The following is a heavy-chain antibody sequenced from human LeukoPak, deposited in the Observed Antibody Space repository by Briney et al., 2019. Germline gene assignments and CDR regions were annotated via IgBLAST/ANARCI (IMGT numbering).Heavy chain of an antibody. CDR2: VYYSGST. CDR1: GGSISTSYY. V-gene: IGHV4-39*07. D-gene: IGHD5-24*01. Sequence: SETLSLTCTGFGGSISTSYYWTWIRQPPGKGLEWIGGVYYSGSTNYNTPLKSRVTISLDTSKNQFSLKLTSVSPADTAVYYCARGGDAYKVGNFWGQGTLVTVSS. J-gene: IGHJ4*02. CDR3: ARGGDAYKVGNF.